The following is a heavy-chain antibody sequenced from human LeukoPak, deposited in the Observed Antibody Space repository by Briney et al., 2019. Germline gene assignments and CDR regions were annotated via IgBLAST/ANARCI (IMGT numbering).Heavy chain of an antibody. CDR1: GYTFTSYG. CDR2: ISGYKGNT. D-gene: IGHD2-15*01. V-gene: IGHV1-18*01. CDR3: ARGPYCSGGTCYSQYFDY. J-gene: IGHJ4*02. Sequence: ASVKVSCKASGYTFTSYGISWVRQAPGQGLEWMGWISGYKGNTHYAQNLQGRVTMTTDTSTSTAYMELRRLRSDDTAVYYCARGPYCSGGTCYSQYFDYWGQGTLVTVSS.